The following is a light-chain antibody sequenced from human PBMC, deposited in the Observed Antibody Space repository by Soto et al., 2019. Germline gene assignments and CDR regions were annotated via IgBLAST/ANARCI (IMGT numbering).Light chain of an antibody. CDR3: HQYGSSPQYT. Sequence: EVVLTQSPGTLSLSPGESATLSCRASQSVTNNYFAWYQQKPGQAPRLLIFRSSDRATGIPDRFSGSGSGTDFTLTISRLEPEDFAVYYCHQYGSSPQYTFGQGTKLEIK. V-gene: IGKV3-20*01. CDR1: QSVTNNY. J-gene: IGKJ2*01. CDR2: RSS.